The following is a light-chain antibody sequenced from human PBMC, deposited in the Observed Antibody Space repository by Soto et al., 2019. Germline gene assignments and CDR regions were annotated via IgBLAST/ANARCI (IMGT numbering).Light chain of an antibody. Sequence: QSALTQPPSASGSPGQSVTIPCTGTSSDVGGYNYVSWYQQHPGKAPKLMIYEVIKRPSGVPDRFSGSKSGNTASLTVSGLQAEDGADYYCSSYAGSNNVVFGGGTKLTVL. J-gene: IGLJ3*02. CDR1: SSDVGGYNY. CDR2: EVI. V-gene: IGLV2-8*01. CDR3: SSYAGSNNVV.